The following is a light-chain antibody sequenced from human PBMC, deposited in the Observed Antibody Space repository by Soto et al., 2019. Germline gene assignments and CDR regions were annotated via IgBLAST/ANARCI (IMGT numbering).Light chain of an antibody. J-gene: IGKJ1*01. Sequence: GDRVTITCRASQSIRSWLAWYQQKPGKAPKLLXSDASRLKSGVPSRFSGSGSGTEFTLTISSLQPDDFATYYCHQYNSFSPWTFGQGTKVDIK. CDR2: DAS. CDR3: HQYNSFSPWT. V-gene: IGKV1-5*01. CDR1: QSIRSW.